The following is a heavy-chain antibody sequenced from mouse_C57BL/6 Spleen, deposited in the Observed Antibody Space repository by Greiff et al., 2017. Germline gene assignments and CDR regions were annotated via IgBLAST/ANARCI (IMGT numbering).Heavy chain of an antibody. Sequence: EVQWVESGGGLVKPGGSLKLSCAASGFTFSSYAMSWVRQTPEKRLEWVATISDGGSYTYYPDNVKGRFTISRDNAKNNLYLQMSHLKSEDTAMYYCARERFYGSSSYAMDYWGQGTSVTVSS. J-gene: IGHJ4*01. D-gene: IGHD1-1*01. CDR2: ISDGGSYT. CDR1: GFTFSSYA. V-gene: IGHV5-4*01. CDR3: ARERFYGSSSYAMDY.